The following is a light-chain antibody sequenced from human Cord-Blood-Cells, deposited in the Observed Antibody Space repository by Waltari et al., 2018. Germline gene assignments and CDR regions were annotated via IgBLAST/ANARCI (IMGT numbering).Light chain of an antibody. J-gene: IGLJ3*02. CDR2: DVS. CDR1: SSDVGGYNY. V-gene: IGLV2-14*01. CDR3: SSYTSSSTWV. Sequence: QSALTQPASVSGSPGQSITISCTGTSSDVGGYNYVSWYQQHPGTAPKPMIYDVSKRPSGVSNRCSGSKSGNTASLTISGLQAEDEADYYCSSYTSSSTWVFGGGTKLTVL.